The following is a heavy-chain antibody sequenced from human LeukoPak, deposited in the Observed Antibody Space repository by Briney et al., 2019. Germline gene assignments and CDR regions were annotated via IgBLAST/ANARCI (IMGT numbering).Heavy chain of an antibody. CDR3: ARGSSMTGYYFYYMDV. CDR1: GFTFSSYW. CDR2: IKQDGSEK. D-gene: IGHD2/OR15-2a*01. J-gene: IGHJ6*03. V-gene: IGHV3-7*01. Sequence: GGSLRLSCAASGFTFSSYWMSWVRQAPGKGLEWVANIKQDGSEKYYVDSVKGRFTISRDNAKNSLYLQMNSLRGDDTAVYYCARGSSMTGYYFYYMDVWGKGTTVTVSS.